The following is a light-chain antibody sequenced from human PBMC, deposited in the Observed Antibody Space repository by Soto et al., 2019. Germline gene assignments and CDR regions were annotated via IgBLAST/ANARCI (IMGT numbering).Light chain of an antibody. CDR3: QQYGSSPYT. CDR2: GAS. J-gene: IGKJ5*01. Sequence: EIVLTQSPGTVSLSPGXRATLSCRASQSVYNNYIAWYQQSPGQAPRVLIYGASTRATGTPDRFSGSGSGTDFTFTISRLEPEDSAVYYCQQYGSSPYTFGQGTRLEIK. CDR1: QSVYNNY. V-gene: IGKV3-20*01.